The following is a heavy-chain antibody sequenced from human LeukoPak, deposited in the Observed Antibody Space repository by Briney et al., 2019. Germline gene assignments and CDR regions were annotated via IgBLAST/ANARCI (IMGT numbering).Heavy chain of an antibody. J-gene: IGHJ5*02. CDR2: LYYSGTT. V-gene: IGHV4-39*01. CDR3: ASSGFEWLKGPWFDP. D-gene: IGHD6-19*01. Sequence: SETLSLTCSVSGDSISSSNYYWGWIRQPPGKGLEWIGSLYYSGTTSYNPSLKSRVTISVDTSKNQFSLHLTSVTAADTAVYYCASSGFEWLKGPWFDPWGQGTLVTVSS. CDR1: GDSISSSNYY.